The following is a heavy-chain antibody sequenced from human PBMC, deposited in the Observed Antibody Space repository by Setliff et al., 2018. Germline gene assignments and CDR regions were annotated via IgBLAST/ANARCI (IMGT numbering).Heavy chain of an antibody. Sequence: GGSLRLSCAASGLPVSGNYMSWVRQAPGKGPEWVSIIYSDGRTFYADSVKGRFLISRDNSKNTLYLQMSSLRAEDTAVYYCARGSSSYDYWGQGTLVTVSS. D-gene: IGHD6-6*01. CDR3: ARGSSSYDY. CDR2: IYSDGRT. V-gene: IGHV3-66*01. CDR1: GLPVSGNY. J-gene: IGHJ4*02.